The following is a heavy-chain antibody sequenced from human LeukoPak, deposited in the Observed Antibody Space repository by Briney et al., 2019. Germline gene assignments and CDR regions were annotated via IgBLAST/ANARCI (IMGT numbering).Heavy chain of an antibody. CDR3: ARGLKNVFFSNYLDV. CDR1: GYAFTGYF. V-gene: IGHV1-2*02. Sequence: ASVKVSCKTSGYAFTGYFIHWVRQVPGQGLEWMGWLNPDSGSTKSAEKFQGRVTMTRDTSVSTAYMDLTSLKSDDAGLYYCARGLKNVFFSNYLDVWGKGTTVTVSS. J-gene: IGHJ6*04. CDR2: LNPDSGST. D-gene: IGHD1-1*01.